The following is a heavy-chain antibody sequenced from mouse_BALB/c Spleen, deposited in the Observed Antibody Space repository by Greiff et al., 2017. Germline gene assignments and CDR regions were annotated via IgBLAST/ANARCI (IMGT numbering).Heavy chain of an antibody. CDR3: ANNYGSSYTWFAY. J-gene: IGHJ3*01. V-gene: IGHV5-9-4*01. D-gene: IGHD1-1*01. Sequence: EVQLVESGGGLVKPGGSLKLSCAASGFTFSSYAMSWVRQSPEKRLEWVAEISSGGSYTYYPDTVTGRFTISRDNAKNTLYLEMSSLRSEDTAMYYCANNYGSSYTWFAYWGQGTLVTVSA. CDR2: ISSGGSYT. CDR1: GFTFSSYA.